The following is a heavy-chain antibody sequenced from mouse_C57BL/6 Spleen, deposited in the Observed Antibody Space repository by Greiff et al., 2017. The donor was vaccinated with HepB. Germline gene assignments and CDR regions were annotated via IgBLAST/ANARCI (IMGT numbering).Heavy chain of an antibody. J-gene: IGHJ2*01. D-gene: IGHD4-1*01. Sequence: QVQLQHPGAELVKPGASVKLSCKASGYTFTSYWMQWVKQRPGQGLEWIGEIDPSDSYTNYNQKFKGKATLTVDTSSSTAYMQLSSLTSEDSAVYYCASPSGTGYWGQGTTLTVSS. CDR1: GYTFTSYW. CDR2: IDPSDSYT. CDR3: ASPSGTGY. V-gene: IGHV1-50*01.